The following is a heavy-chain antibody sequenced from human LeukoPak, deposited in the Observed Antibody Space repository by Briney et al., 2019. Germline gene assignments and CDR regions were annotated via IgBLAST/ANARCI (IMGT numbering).Heavy chain of an antibody. V-gene: IGHV3-23*01. Sequence: GGSLRLSCEASGFTFSSSAMSWVRQAPGKGLEWVSSISINVDNTYYADSVRGRVTISRDNSKTTLYLQMNTLRAEDTAVYYCAKFSRSYCSSTRCSKYFDYWGQGIPVTVSS. CDR1: GFTFSSSA. D-gene: IGHD2-2*01. CDR2: ISINVDNT. CDR3: AKFSRSYCSSTRCSKYFDY. J-gene: IGHJ4*02.